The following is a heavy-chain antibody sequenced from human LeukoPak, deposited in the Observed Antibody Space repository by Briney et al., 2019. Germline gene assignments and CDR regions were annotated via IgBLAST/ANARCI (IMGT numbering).Heavy chain of an antibody. CDR2: IYYSGST. J-gene: IGHJ6*02. D-gene: IGHD3-10*01. CDR3: ARDPWFGPHYGMDV. CDR1: GGSISSGDYY. Sequence: SETLSLTCTVSGGSISSGDYYWSWIRQPPGKGLEWIGYIYYSGSTYYNPSLKSRVTISVDTSKNQFSLKLSSVTAADTAVYYCARDPWFGPHYGMDVWGQGTTVTVSS. V-gene: IGHV4-30-4*01.